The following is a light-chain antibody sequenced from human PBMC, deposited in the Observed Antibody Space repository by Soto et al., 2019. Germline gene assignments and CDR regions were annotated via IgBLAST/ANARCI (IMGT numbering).Light chain of an antibody. CDR1: SSDIGAYEH. J-gene: IGLJ2*01. V-gene: IGLV2-14*03. CDR3: ASKTTSSTVL. Sequence: QSALTQPSSMSGSPGQSITISCTGTSSDIGAYEHVSWYQQRPGRAPKVLIYDVRIRPSEVSNRFSGSKSGDTASLTNSGLQAEDEAVYYFASKTTSSTVLFGGGTKLTVL. CDR2: DVR.